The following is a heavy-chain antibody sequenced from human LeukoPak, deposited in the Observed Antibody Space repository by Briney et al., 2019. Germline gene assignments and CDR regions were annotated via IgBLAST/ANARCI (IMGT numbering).Heavy chain of an antibody. CDR2: IYDSGST. V-gene: IGHV4-31*03. Sequence: PSQTLSLTCTVSGGSLSSGGYYWSWIRQHPGKGLEWIGYIYDSGSTNYNPSLKSRVTISVDTSKNQFSLKLSSVTAADTAVYYCAREDYGAEPAGSLFDYWGQGTLVTVSS. D-gene: IGHD4-17*01. CDR1: GGSLSSGGYY. CDR3: AREDYGAEPAGSLFDY. J-gene: IGHJ4*02.